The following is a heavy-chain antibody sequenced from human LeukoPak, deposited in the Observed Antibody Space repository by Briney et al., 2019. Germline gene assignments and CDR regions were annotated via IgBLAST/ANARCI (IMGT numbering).Heavy chain of an antibody. CDR2: FDPEDGET. D-gene: IGHD6-6*01. Sequence: ASVKVSCKVSGYTLTELSMHWVRQAPGKGLEWMGGFDPEDGETIYAQKFQGRVTMTEDTSTDTAYMELSSLRSEDTAVYYCASEQLDYYYTDVWGKGTTVTVSS. J-gene: IGHJ6*03. CDR3: ASEQLDYYYTDV. CDR1: GYTLTELS. V-gene: IGHV1-24*01.